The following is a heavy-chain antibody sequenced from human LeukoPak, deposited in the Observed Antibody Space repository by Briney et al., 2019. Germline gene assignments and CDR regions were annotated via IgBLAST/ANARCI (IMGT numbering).Heavy chain of an antibody. V-gene: IGHV4-39*01. CDR1: GASINSGSYY. Sequence: SETLSLTCNVSGASINSGSYYWGWIRQPPGKGLEWIGSIYYSGSTYYNSSLKSRVAISVDTSKNQFSLELNSVTAGDTAMYYCARHAGDYNPFGYWGQGTLVTVSS. CDR2: IYYSGST. CDR3: ARHAGDYNPFGY. D-gene: IGHD4-11*01. J-gene: IGHJ4*02.